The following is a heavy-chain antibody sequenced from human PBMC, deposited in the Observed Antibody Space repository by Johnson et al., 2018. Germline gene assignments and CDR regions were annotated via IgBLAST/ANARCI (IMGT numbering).Heavy chain of an antibody. Sequence: QVQLQESGPGLVKPSETLSLICTVSGGSISGFYWSWIRQSPGKGLEWIGYIYNSGSITYNPSLTSRVTLSVDTSKNHFSLKLSSVTAADTAVYYCARRRGEGGTYQYWGQGALVTVSS. CDR1: GGSISGFY. V-gene: IGHV4-59*01. J-gene: IGHJ4*02. CDR3: ARRRGEGGTYQY. D-gene: IGHD3-10*01. CDR2: IYNSGSI.